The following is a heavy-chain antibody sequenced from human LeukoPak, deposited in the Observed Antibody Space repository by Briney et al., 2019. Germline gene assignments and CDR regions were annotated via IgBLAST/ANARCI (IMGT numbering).Heavy chain of an antibody. J-gene: IGHJ4*02. D-gene: IGHD2-2*01. CDR1: GDSVSSNSAV. Sequence: SQTLSLTCAISGDSVSSNSAVWNWIRQSPSRGLEWLGRTYYRSKWYNDYAVSVRSRITINSDTSKNHFSLQLNSVTPEDTAVYYCARWALPAAVDYWGQGTLVTVSS. V-gene: IGHV6-1*01. CDR2: TYYRSKWYN. CDR3: ARWALPAAVDY.